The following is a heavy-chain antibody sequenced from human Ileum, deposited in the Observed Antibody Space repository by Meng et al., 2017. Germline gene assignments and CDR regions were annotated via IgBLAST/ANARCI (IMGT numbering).Heavy chain of an antibody. Sequence: QGAVKELGAQVLRLSETLSLTCAVYGGSFSGFYWSWIRQSPEKGLEWIGEINHGGGTNYNPSLSSRVTISVDTSKNQFSLKVNSVTAADTAFYYCARVDFRGDSRDSSGLGLWGQGTLVTVSS. CDR2: INHGGGT. V-gene: IGHV4-34*01. CDR3: ARVDFRGDSRDSSGLGL. J-gene: IGHJ4*02. D-gene: IGHD3-22*01. CDR1: GGSFSGFY.